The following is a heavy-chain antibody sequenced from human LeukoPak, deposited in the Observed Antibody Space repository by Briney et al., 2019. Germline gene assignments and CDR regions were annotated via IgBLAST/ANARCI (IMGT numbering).Heavy chain of an antibody. CDR1: GFTFVLYG. CDR3: ARVLYYDILAGPFDY. Sequence: GSSLRLSGAASGFTFVLYGMSSARPAPRNWLDWVAGIKWNGRSTGYADSVKGRFTISRDNAQNSQCLQLNSLRAEHTVLYYCARVLYYDILAGPFDYWGQGTLVTVSS. D-gene: IGHD3-9*01. V-gene: IGHV3-20*04. J-gene: IGHJ4*02. CDR2: IKWNGRST.